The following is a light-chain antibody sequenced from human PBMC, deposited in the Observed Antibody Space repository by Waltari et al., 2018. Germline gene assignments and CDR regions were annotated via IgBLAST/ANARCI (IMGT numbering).Light chain of an antibody. V-gene: IGLV3-1*01. J-gene: IGLJ3*02. CDR1: KLGDKY. Sequence: SSALAQPPSVSVSPGQTASITCSGDKLGDKYASWYQQRPGHSPVLVIYQDTKRPSGIPERFSGSNPGNTATLTISGTQALDEADYYCQAWDSSTGVFGGGTKLTVL. CDR2: QDT. CDR3: QAWDSSTGV.